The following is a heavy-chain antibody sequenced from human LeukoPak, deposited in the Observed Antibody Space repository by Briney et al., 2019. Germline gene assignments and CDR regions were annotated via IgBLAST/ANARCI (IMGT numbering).Heavy chain of an antibody. V-gene: IGHV4-39*07. D-gene: IGHD3-3*01. Sequence: SETLSLTCTVSGGSISSSSYYWGWIRQPPGKGLEWIGSIYYSGSTYYNPSLKSRVTISVDTSKNQFSLKLSSVTAADTAVYYCARDIPSTIFGVAHMDVWGKGTTVTVSS. J-gene: IGHJ6*03. CDR2: IYYSGST. CDR1: GGSISSSSYY. CDR3: ARDIPSTIFGVAHMDV.